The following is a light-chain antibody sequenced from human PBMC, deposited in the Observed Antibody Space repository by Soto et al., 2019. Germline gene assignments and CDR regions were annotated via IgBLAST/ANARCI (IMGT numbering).Light chain of an antibody. CDR1: QTISSW. CDR2: KAS. CDR3: QQYNSYSWT. Sequence: DIQMTQSPATLSGSVGDRVTITCRDRQTISSWLAWYQQKPGKAPKLLNYKASTLKSGVPSRFSGSGSGTEFTLTISSLQPVDFATYYCQQYNSYSWTFGQGTKVDIK. J-gene: IGKJ1*01. V-gene: IGKV1-5*03.